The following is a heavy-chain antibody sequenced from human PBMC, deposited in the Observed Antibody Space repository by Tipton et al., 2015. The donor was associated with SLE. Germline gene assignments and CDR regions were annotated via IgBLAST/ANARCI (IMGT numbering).Heavy chain of an antibody. Sequence: LRLSCTVSGVSISSGSYYWGWIRQPAGKGLEWIGHIYTSGTTNYNPSLKSRVSLSVDMSKNQFSMKLTSVTAADTAVYYCARLAHYYDDSAGDYWGQGTLVTVFS. D-gene: IGHD3-22*01. CDR2: IYTSGTT. V-gene: IGHV4-61*09. CDR1: GVSISSGSYY. J-gene: IGHJ4*02. CDR3: ARLAHYYDDSAGDY.